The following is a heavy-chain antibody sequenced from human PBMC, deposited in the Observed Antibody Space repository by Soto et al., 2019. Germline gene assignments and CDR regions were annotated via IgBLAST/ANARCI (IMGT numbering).Heavy chain of an antibody. CDR1: GFTFRSFA. J-gene: IGHJ4*02. CDR2: ASDIEGRT. CDR3: AKEPPRKGYADY. V-gene: IGHV3-23*01. Sequence: GGSLRLSCAASGFTFRSFAMSWVRQSPGKGPEWVAAASDIEGRTYYADSVKGRFTISRDNSKNTVYLQMNSLRAEDTAIYYCAKEPPRKGYADYWGQGTQVTVSS. D-gene: IGHD1-1*01.